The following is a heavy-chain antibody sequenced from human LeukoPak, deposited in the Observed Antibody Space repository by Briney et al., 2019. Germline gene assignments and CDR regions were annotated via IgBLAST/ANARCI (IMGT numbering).Heavy chain of an antibody. D-gene: IGHD3-22*01. CDR3: ARDRLDYYDSSGYYFGFDY. CDR2: IYDSGST. V-gene: IGHV4-39*02. Sequence: NTSASLSRTCTVSGGSIRSSYYYWGWIRQPPGKGLEWIGSIYDSGSTYYNPSLKSRVTISVDTSKNQFSLKLNSVTAADTAVYYCARDRLDYYDSSGYYFGFDYWGQGTLVTVSS. CDR1: GGSIRSSYYY. J-gene: IGHJ4*02.